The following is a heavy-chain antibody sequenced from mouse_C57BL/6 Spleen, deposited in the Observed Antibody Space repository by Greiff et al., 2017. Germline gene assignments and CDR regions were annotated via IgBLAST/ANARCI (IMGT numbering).Heavy chain of an antibody. CDR2: ISSGSSTI. CDR3: ARTVVAKYFDV. CDR1: GFTFSGYG. J-gene: IGHJ1*03. V-gene: IGHV5-17*01. Sequence: EVLLVESGGGLVKPGGSLKLSCAASGFTFSGYGMTWVRQAPEKGLEWVAYISSGSSTIYYADTVKGRFTISRDNAKNTRFLQMTSLRSEDTAMYYCARTVVAKYFDVWGTGTTVTVSS. D-gene: IGHD1-1*01.